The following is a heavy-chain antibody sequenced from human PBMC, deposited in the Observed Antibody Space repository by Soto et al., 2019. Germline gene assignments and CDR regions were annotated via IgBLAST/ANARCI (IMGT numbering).Heavy chain of an antibody. CDR2: ISYDGSNK. J-gene: IGHJ5*02. Sequence: GGSLRLSCAPSGFPFSRYGMHPVRQATGQGQERVAVISYDGSNKYYADSVKGRFAISRDNSKNTLYLQMNSLRSDDTAVYYCARDQLRYFDWLLESVWFYPWGQGTLVTVSS. CDR3: ARDQLRYFDWLLESVWFYP. V-gene: IGHV3-30*03. D-gene: IGHD3-9*01. CDR1: GFPFSRYG.